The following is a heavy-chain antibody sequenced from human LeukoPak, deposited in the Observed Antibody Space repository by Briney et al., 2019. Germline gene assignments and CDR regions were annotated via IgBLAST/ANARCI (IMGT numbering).Heavy chain of an antibody. CDR1: GFTISSYW. Sequence: GGSLRLSCAASGFTISSYWMSWVRQAPGKGLEWVANIKQDGSEKHYVDSVKGRFTISRDNAKNSLYLQMNSLRAEDTAVYYCARDPSTMPLDYWGQGTLVTVSS. J-gene: IGHJ4*02. CDR2: IKQDGSEK. CDR3: ARDPSTMPLDY. D-gene: IGHD2-2*01. V-gene: IGHV3-7*01.